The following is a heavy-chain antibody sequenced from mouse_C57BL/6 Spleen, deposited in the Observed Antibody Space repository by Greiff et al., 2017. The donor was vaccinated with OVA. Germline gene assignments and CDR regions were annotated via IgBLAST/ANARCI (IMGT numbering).Heavy chain of an antibody. V-gene: IGHV1-9*01. D-gene: IGHD1-1*01. Sequence: QVQLQQSGAELMKPGASVKLSCKATGYTFTGYWIEWVKQRPGHGLEWIGEILPGSGSTNYNEKFKGKATFTADTSSNTAYMQLSSLTTEDSAIYYCASKTVGYYGSFSYWYFDVWGTGTTVTVSS. J-gene: IGHJ1*03. CDR1: GYTFTGYW. CDR3: ASKTVGYYGSFSYWYFDV. CDR2: ILPGSGST.